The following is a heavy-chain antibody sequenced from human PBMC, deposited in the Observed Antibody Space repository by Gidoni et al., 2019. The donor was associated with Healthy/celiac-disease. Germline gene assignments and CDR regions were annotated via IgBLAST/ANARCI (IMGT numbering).Heavy chain of an antibody. J-gene: IGHJ4*02. CDR2: ISSSGSTI. V-gene: IGHV3-11*01. Sequence: QVQLVASGGGLVKPGGSLRLSCAASGFTVSDYYISWIRQAPGKGLEWVSYISSSGSTIYYADSVKGRFTISRDNAKNSLYLQMNSLRAEDTAVYYCARFLDYYDSQGYFDYWGQGTLVTVSS. CDR3: ARFLDYYDSQGYFDY. CDR1: GFTVSDYY. D-gene: IGHD3-22*01.